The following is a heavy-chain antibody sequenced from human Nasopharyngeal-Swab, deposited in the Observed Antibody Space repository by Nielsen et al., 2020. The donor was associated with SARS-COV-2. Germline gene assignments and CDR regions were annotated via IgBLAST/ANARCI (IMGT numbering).Heavy chain of an antibody. J-gene: IGHJ4*02. V-gene: IGHV3-73*01. Sequence: GESLKISCAASGFIFNVAWMSWVRQASGKGLEWVGRIGDKDHNYATTYGASVQGRFTISRDDSKNTAFLQMDSLKTEDTALYYCTTDFYFDYWGQGTLVTVSS. CDR3: TTDFYFDY. CDR2: IGDKDHNYAT. CDR1: GFIFNVAW.